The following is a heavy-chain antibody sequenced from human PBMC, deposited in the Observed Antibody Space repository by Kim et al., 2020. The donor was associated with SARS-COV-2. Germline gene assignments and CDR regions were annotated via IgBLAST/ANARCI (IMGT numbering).Heavy chain of an antibody. V-gene: IGHV1-46*01. D-gene: IGHD5-18*01. J-gene: IGHJ6*03. Sequence: ASVKVSCKASGYTFTSYYMHWVRQAPGQGLEWMGIINPSGGSTSYAQKFQGRVTMTRDTSTSTVYMELSSLRSEDTAVYYCARGRIQLWSTGYHYYYMDVWGKGTTVTVSS. CDR1: GYTFTSYY. CDR3: ARGRIQLWSTGYHYYYMDV. CDR2: INPSGGST.